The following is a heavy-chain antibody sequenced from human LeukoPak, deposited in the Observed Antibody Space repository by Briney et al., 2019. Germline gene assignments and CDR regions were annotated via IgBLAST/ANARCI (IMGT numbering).Heavy chain of an antibody. V-gene: IGHV3-33*01. D-gene: IGHD3-16*02. J-gene: IGHJ4*02. CDR3: ATDRYTTHLDY. CDR1: GFTVGSSG. CDR2: IWYDGSNT. Sequence: GRSLRLSLSASGFTVGSSGMHWVRQAPGKGLEWVAMIWYDGSNTYYADSVKGRFTISRDNSKNTLFLQMDSLRADDTAVYYCATDRYTTHLDYWGQGTLVTVSS.